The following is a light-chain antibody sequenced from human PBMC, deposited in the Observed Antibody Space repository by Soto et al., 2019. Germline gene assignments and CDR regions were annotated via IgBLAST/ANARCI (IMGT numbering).Light chain of an antibody. CDR1: SSDVGNYNY. CDR2: DVN. CDR3: SSYAGNTIVI. J-gene: IGLJ2*01. V-gene: IGLV2-11*01. Sequence: QSALTQPPSVSGSPGQSVSISCTGTSSDVGNYNYVSWYQQHPGKAPKLMIFDVNRRPSGVPDRFSGSKSGNTASLTISGLQAEDEADYYCSSYAGNTIVIFGGGTKLTVL.